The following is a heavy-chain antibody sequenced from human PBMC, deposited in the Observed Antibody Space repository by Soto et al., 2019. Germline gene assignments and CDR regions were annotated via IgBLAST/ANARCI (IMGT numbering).Heavy chain of an antibody. D-gene: IGHD1-26*01. CDR3: ARLVVGATGWGLGYYYGMDV. Sequence: PSETLSLTCTVSGGSISSSSYYWGWIRQPPGKGLEWIGSIYYSGSTYYNPSLKSRVTISVDTSKNQFSLKLSSVTAADTAVYYCARLVVGATGWGLGYYYGMDVWGQGTTVTVSS. CDR2: IYYSGST. J-gene: IGHJ6*02. CDR1: GGSISSSSYY. V-gene: IGHV4-39*01.